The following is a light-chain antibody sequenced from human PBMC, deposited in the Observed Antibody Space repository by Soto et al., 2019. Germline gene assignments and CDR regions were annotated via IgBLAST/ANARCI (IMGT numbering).Light chain of an antibody. CDR3: QQYKNWPPLT. Sequence: EIVLPQSPATSSFSPGETATLSCRASQSVGSPLAWSQHKPGQAPRLLIVAASIRATGVPGRFSGGGSGTEFTLTISSLQSEDFAVYYCQQYKNWPPLTFGGGTTVEIK. J-gene: IGKJ4*01. V-gene: IGKV3-15*01. CDR2: AAS. CDR1: QSVGSP.